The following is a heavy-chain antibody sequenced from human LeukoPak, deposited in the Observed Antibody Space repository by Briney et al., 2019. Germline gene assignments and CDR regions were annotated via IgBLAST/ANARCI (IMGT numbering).Heavy chain of an antibody. CDR1: GFTFSSYG. CDR3: AKGTWRREYYYYGMDV. D-gene: IGHD5-12*01. V-gene: IGHV3-30*18. CDR2: ISYDGSNK. Sequence: GGSLRLSCAASGFTFSSYGMHWVRQAPGKGLEWVAVISYDGSNKYYADSVKGRFTISRDNSKNTLYLQMNSLRAEDTAMYYCAKGTWRREYYYYGMDVWGQGTTVTVSS. J-gene: IGHJ6*02.